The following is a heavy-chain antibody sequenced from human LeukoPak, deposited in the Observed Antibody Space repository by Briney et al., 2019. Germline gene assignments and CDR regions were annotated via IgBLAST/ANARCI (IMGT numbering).Heavy chain of an antibody. J-gene: IGHJ4*02. CDR2: INHSGST. D-gene: IGHD3-22*01. V-gene: IGHV4-34*01. Sequence: PSETLSLTCAVYGGSFSGYYWSWIRQPPVKGLEWIGEINHSGSTNYNPSLKSRVTISVDTSKNQFSLKLSSVTDADTAVYYCARVNHYDSSGYDYLYFDYWGQGTLVTVSS. CDR1: GGSFSGYY. CDR3: ARVNHYDSSGYDYLYFDY.